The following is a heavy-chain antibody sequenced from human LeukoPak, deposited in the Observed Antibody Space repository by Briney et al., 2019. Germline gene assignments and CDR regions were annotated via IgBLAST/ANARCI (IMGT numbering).Heavy chain of an antibody. CDR2: ISAYNRNT. CDR1: GYTFTSYG. J-gene: IGHJ4*02. Sequence: ASVKVSCKASGYTFTSYGISWVRQAPGQGLEWMGWISAYNRNTNYAQKLQGRVTMTTDTSTSTAYMELRSLRSDNTAVYYCARDPHYYDFWSGYYPFDYWGQGTLVTVSS. D-gene: IGHD3-3*01. CDR3: ARDPHYYDFWSGYYPFDY. V-gene: IGHV1-18*01.